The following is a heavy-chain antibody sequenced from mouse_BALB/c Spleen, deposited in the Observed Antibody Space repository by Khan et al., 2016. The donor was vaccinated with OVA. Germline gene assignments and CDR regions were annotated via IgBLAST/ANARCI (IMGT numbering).Heavy chain of an antibody. CDR2: IYPGNTDN. J-gene: IGHJ3*01. Sequence: EVKLEESGTVLARPGASVKMSCKASGYTFTSYWMHWVKQRPGQGLEWIGDIYPGNTDNNYNQKFKGKAKLTAATSTSTAYMELSSLTNEDSAVYYCTRRNWDVAWFAYWGQGTLVTVSA. D-gene: IGHD4-1*01. CDR3: TRRNWDVAWFAY. V-gene: IGHV1-5*01. CDR1: GYTFTSYW.